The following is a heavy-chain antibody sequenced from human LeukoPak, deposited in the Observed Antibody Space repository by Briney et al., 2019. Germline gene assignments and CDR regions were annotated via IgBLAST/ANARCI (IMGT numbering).Heavy chain of an antibody. CDR3: ARDQVWFDY. D-gene: IGHD2-8*01. Sequence: GGSPRLSCAASGFTFSSYSMNWVRQAPGKGLEWVSSISRSSSYIYYADSVKGRFTISRDNAKNSLYLQMNSLRAEDTAVYYCARDQVWFDYWGQGTLVTVSS. CDR2: ISRSSSYI. J-gene: IGHJ4*02. CDR1: GFTFSSYS. V-gene: IGHV3-21*01.